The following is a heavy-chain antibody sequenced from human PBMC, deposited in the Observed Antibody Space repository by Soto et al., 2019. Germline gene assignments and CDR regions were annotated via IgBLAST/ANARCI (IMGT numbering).Heavy chain of an antibody. V-gene: IGHV3-66*01. J-gene: IGHJ4*02. CDR1: GFTVSHNY. CDR3: ASGAGSAIFDY. Sequence: EVQLVESGGGLVQPGGSLRLSCAASGFTVSHNYMSWFRQAPGKGLEWVSVIFSGGSTYYADSVKGRFTISRDNSKNMVYLQMNSLRVEDTAVYYCASGAGSAIFDYWGQGTLVTVSS. D-gene: IGHD6-19*01. CDR2: IFSGGST.